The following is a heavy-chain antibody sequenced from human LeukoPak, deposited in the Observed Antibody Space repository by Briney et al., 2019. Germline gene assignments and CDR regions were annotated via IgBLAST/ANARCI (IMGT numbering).Heavy chain of an antibody. Sequence: ASVKVSCKASGYTFTGYYMHWVRQAPGQGLEWMGWINPNSGGTNYAQKFQGRVTMTRDTSTSTVYMELSSLRSEDTAVYYCARDSSGSETNPRHYFDYWGQGTLVTVSS. CDR1: GYTFTGYY. J-gene: IGHJ4*02. CDR2: INPNSGGT. V-gene: IGHV1-2*02. D-gene: IGHD6-19*01. CDR3: ARDSSGSETNPRHYFDY.